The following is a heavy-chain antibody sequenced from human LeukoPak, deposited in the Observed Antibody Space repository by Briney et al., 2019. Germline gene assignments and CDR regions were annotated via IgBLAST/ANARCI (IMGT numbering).Heavy chain of an antibody. J-gene: IGHJ4*02. CDR2: ISSSSSYI. V-gene: IGHV3-21*01. D-gene: IGHD1-26*01. CDR3: ARGQGRSGSYYAY. Sequence: PGGSLRLSCAASGFTFSSYSMNWVRQAPGKGLEWVSSISSSSSYIYYADSVKGRFTIPRDNAKNSLYLQMNSLRAEDTAVYYCARGQGRSGSYYAYWGQGTLVTVSS. CDR1: GFTFSSYS.